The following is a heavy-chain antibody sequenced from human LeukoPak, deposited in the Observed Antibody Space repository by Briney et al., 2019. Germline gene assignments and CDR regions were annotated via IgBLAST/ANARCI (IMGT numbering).Heavy chain of an antibody. Sequence: GGSLRLSCAASGFTVSSNYMSWVRQAPGKGLEWVSVIYSGGSTYYADSVKGRFTISRDNSKNTLYLQMNSLRAEDTAVYYCARGAYYDFWSGYGAFDIWGQGTMVTVSS. CDR2: IYSGGST. J-gene: IGHJ3*02. CDR3: ARGAYYDFWSGYGAFDI. V-gene: IGHV3-53*01. CDR1: GFTVSSNY. D-gene: IGHD3-3*01.